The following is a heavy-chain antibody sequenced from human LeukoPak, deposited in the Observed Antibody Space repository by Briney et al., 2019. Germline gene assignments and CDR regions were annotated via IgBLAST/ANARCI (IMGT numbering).Heavy chain of an antibody. CDR2: VYTSGST. Sequence: TSETLSLTCTVSGGSISSYYWSWIRQPAGKGLEWIGRVYTSGSTNYNPSLKSRVTMSVDTSKNQFSLKLSSVTAADTAVYYCARSGSRGWAEHFDYWGQGTLVTVSS. V-gene: IGHV4-4*07. CDR3: ARSGSRGWAEHFDY. D-gene: IGHD6-19*01. J-gene: IGHJ4*02. CDR1: GGSISSYY.